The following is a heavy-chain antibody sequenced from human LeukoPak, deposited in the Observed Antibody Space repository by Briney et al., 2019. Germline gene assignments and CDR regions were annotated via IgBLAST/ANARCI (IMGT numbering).Heavy chain of an antibody. CDR3: ASGFTPNAFDI. D-gene: IGHD3-3*01. CDR2: IYYSGST. J-gene: IGHJ3*02. Sequence: SETLSLTCTVSGGSISSYYLSWIRQPPGKGLEWIGYIYYSGSTYYNPSLKSRVTILVDRSKNQFSLKLSSVTAADTAVYYCASGFTPNAFDIWGQGTMVTVSS. CDR1: GGSISSYY. V-gene: IGHV4-59*08.